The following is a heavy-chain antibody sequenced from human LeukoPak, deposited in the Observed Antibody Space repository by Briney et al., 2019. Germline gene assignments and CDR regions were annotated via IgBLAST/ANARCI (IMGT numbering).Heavy chain of an antibody. Sequence: ASVKVSCKASGYTFTSPYLHWVRQAPGQGLEWMGMINPSGGTTTYAQKFQGRVTMTMDTSTNTVYMELSSLRSEDTAVYYCARDTCSYDTSGYYCAFDIWGQGTLVTVSS. CDR3: ARDTCSYDTSGYYCAFDI. J-gene: IGHJ3*02. D-gene: IGHD3-22*01. CDR2: INPSGGTT. CDR1: GYTFTSPY. V-gene: IGHV1-46*01.